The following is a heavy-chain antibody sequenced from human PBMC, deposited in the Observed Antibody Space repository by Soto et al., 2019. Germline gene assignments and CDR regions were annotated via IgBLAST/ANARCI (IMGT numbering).Heavy chain of an antibody. CDR1: GGSISSYY. D-gene: IGHD1-26*01. V-gene: IGHV4-59*01. J-gene: IGHJ6*02. Sequence: SETLSLTCTVSGGSISSYYWSWIRQPPGKGLERIGYIYYSGSTNYNPSLKSRVTISVDTSKNQFSLKLSSVTAADTAVYYCARGHSGSYYGYYYYGMDVWGQGTTVTVSS. CDR3: ARGHSGSYYGYYYYGMDV. CDR2: IYYSGST.